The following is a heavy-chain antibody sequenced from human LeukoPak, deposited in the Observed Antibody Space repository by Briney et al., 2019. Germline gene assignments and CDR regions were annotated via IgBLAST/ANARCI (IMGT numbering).Heavy chain of an antibody. V-gene: IGHV3-30*03. J-gene: IGHJ4*02. Sequence: PGGSLRLSCAASGFTFSNYGMHWVRQSPGKGLEWVAVISYDGSIEYYADSVKGRFTISRDDSRNTLYLQMNSLRPEDTALYYCARDAPTVGVDYWGQGTLVTVSS. CDR3: ARDAPTVGVDY. CDR2: ISYDGSIE. CDR1: GFTFSNYG.